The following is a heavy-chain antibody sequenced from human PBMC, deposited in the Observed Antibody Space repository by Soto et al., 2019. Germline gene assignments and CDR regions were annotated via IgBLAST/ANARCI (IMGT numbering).Heavy chain of an antibody. J-gene: IGHJ6*03. Sequence: QVQLVQSGAEVKKPGASVKVSCKASGYTVTSYGISWVRQAPGQGLEWMGWISAYNGNTNYAQKLQGRVTMTTDTSTSTAYMELRSLRSDDTAVYYCARVLMLGSSWDYYYYYMDVWGKGTTVTVSS. V-gene: IGHV1-18*01. D-gene: IGHD6-13*01. CDR3: ARVLMLGSSWDYYYYYMDV. CDR2: ISAYNGNT. CDR1: GYTVTSYG.